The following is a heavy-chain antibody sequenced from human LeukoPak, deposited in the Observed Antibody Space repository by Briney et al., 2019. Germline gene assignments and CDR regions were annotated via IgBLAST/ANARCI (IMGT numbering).Heavy chain of an antibody. D-gene: IGHD2-2*01. CDR1: GGSFSGYY. J-gene: IGHJ4*02. CDR3: ARGRGAKTNGYCSSTSCEIDY. V-gene: IGHV4-34*01. CDR2: INHSGST. Sequence: PSETLSLTCAVYGGSFSGYYWSWIRQPPGKGLEWIGEINHSGSTNYNPSLKSRVTISVDTSKNQFSLKLNSVTAADTAVYYCARGRGAKTNGYCSSTSCEIDYWGQGTLVTVSS.